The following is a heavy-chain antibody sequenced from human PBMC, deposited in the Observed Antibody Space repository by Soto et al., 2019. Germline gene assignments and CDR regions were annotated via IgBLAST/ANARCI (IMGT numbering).Heavy chain of an antibody. J-gene: IGHJ6*02. D-gene: IGHD6-19*01. CDR3: ARVLVPQGLVPNYYYYGMDV. CDR1: GFTFSSYS. Sequence: PGGSLRLSCAASGFTFSSYSMNWVRQAPGKGLEWVSSISSSSSYIYYADSVKGRFTISRDNAKNSLYLQMNSLRAEDTAVYYCARVLVPQGLVPNYYYYGMDVWGQGTMVTVSS. CDR2: ISSSSSYI. V-gene: IGHV3-21*01.